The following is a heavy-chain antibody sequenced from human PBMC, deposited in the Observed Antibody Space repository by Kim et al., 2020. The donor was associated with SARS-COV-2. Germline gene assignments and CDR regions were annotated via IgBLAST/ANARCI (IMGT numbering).Heavy chain of an antibody. Sequence: GGSLRLSCAASGFTFGDYEMNWVRQAPGKGLEWISYISSSSGSIYYADSVKGRFTISRDNAKSSLFLQMNSLRAEDTAVYYCARGYCGSDCYSFFCHWGQGTSVTVSS. D-gene: IGHD2-21*02. J-gene: IGHJ4*02. CDR3: ARGYCGSDCYSFFCH. CDR2: ISSSSGSI. CDR1: GFTFGDYE. V-gene: IGHV3-48*03.